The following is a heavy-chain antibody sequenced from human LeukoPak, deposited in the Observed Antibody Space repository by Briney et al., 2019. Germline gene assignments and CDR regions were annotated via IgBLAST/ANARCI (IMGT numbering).Heavy chain of an antibody. Sequence: ASVKVSCKTSGGTFSSYAITWVRQAPGQGLEWMGWISAYNGNTNYAQKLQGRVTMTTDTSTSTAYMELRSLRSDDTAVYYCARAHRNIAAAGYWGQGTLVTVSS. CDR2: ISAYNGNT. J-gene: IGHJ4*02. CDR3: ARAHRNIAAAGY. D-gene: IGHD6-13*01. V-gene: IGHV1-18*01. CDR1: GGTFSSYA.